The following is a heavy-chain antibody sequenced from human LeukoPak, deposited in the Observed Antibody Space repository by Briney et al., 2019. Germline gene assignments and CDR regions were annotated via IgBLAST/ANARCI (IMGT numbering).Heavy chain of an antibody. J-gene: IGHJ6*02. CDR2: IIPIFGSA. D-gene: IGHD4-23*01. V-gene: IGHV1-69*01. Sequence: GSSVKVSCKASGGTLSSYSISWVRQAPGQGLEWMGGIIPIFGSANFAQKFQGGVTITADDSTNTAYMELSSLRSEDTAFYYCARGLSRWSTPTSSYYYRMDVWGLGTTVVVSS. CDR3: ARGLSRWSTPTSSYYYRMDV. CDR1: GGTLSSYS.